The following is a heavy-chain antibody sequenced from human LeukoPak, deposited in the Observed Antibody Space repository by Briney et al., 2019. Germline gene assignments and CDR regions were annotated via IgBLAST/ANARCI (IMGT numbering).Heavy chain of an antibody. CDR3: ARDLAAYFDL. CDR2: INPNSGGT. V-gene: IGHV1-2*02. Sequence: ASVKVSCKVSGYTFTGYCMHWVRQAPGQGLEWMGWINPNSGGTKYEQKFQGRVTMTRDTSISTAYMELSRLRSDDTAVYYCARDLAAYFDLWGRGTLVTVSS. CDR1: GYTFTGYC. J-gene: IGHJ2*01.